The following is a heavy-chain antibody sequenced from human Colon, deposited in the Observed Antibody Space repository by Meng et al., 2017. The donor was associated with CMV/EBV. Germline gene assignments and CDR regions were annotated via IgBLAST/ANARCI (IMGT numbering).Heavy chain of an antibody. Sequence: GESLKISCAASGFTFSDSYMSWIRQAPGKGLEWVSCMSSSGSTSYYADSVKGRFTISRDNAKKSLYLQMNSLRAEDTAVYYCARDTTEYFDHWGQGTRSPSPQ. J-gene: IGHJ4*02. D-gene: IGHD4-17*01. CDR2: MSSSGSTS. CDR3: ARDTTEYFDH. V-gene: IGHV3-11*04. CDR1: GFTFSDSY.